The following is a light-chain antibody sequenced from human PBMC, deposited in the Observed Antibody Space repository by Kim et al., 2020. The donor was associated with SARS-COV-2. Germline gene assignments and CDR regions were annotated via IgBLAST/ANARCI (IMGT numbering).Light chain of an antibody. V-gene: IGLV1-44*01. CDR2: SNN. CDR3: AAWDDSLSGLL. CDR1: SSNIGRNT. Sequence: ELTQPPSASGTPGQRVTISCSGSSSNIGRNTVNWYQQLPGAAPKLLIYSNNKRPSGVPDRFSGSKSGTSASLAISGLHSEDEADYYCAAWDDSLSGLLFGGGTDLTVL. J-gene: IGLJ3*02.